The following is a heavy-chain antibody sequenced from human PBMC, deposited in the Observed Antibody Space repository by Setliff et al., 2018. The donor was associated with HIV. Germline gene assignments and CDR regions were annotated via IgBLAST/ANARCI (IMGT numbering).Heavy chain of an antibody. CDR1: GGSIRTGDW. J-gene: IGHJ6*03. CDR2: ISHGGSA. D-gene: IGHD2-2*01. V-gene: IGHV4-4*02. Sequence: SETLSLTCAVSGGSIRTGDWWSWVRQSPGKGLEWIGEISHGGSANYNPSLRSRVTISIDTSKNRFSLNLSSVTAADTAVYYCARVPKYQVPRDYYMDVWGKGTTVTVSS. CDR3: ARVPKYQVPRDYYMDV.